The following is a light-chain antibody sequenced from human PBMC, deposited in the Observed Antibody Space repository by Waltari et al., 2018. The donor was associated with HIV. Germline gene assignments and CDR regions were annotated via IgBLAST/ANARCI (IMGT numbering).Light chain of an antibody. V-gene: IGLV3-1*01. Sequence: SYELTQPPSVSVSPGQTASVTCSADKLGDKYVSWYQQKPGQSPVVVIYEDKKRPSGIPERFSGSNSGNTATLTISGTQAMDEADYYCRAWGSNTAVFGGGTKLTVL. CDR3: RAWGSNTAV. J-gene: IGLJ2*01. CDR2: EDK. CDR1: KLGDKY.